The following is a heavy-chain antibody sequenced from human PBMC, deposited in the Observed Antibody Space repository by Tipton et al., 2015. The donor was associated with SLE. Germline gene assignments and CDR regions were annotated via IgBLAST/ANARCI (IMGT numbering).Heavy chain of an antibody. Sequence: LRLSCAVYGGSFSGYYWSWIRQPPGKGLEWIGEINHSGSTNYNPSLKSRVTISVDTSKNQFSLKLSSVTAADTAVYYCARGRRSSSWYDYWGQGTLVTVSS. CDR3: ARGRRSSSWYDY. J-gene: IGHJ4*02. CDR1: GGSFSGYY. CDR2: INHSGST. D-gene: IGHD6-13*01. V-gene: IGHV4-34*01.